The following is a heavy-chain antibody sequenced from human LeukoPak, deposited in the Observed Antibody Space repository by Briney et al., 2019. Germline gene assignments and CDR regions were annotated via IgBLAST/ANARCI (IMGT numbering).Heavy chain of an antibody. J-gene: IGHJ4*02. CDR1: GYTFTGYY. CDR3: ARGYCSSTSCYWGDYFDY. Sequence: ASVKVSCKASGYTFTGYYMHWVRQAPGQGLEWMGWINPNSGGTNYAQKLQGRVTMTRDTSISTAYMELSRLRSDDTAVYYCARGYCSSTSCYWGDYFDYWGQGTLVTVSS. V-gene: IGHV1-2*02. D-gene: IGHD2-2*01. CDR2: INPNSGGT.